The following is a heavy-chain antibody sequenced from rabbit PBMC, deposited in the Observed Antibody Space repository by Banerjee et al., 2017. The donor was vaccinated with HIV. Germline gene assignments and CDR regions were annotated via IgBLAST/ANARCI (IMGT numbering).Heavy chain of an antibody. D-gene: IGHD8-1*01. V-gene: IGHV1S45*01. CDR2: IYAGSSGST. CDR3: ARDAGSSNFYAFYL. J-gene: IGHJ4*01. Sequence: QEPLKESGGRLVQPGGSLTLTCTGSGFSLSNYYMGWVRQAPGKGLEWIGCIYAGSSGSTYYASWAKGRFTISKTSSTTVTLQMTSLTAVDTATYFCARDAGSSNFYAFYLWGPGTLVTVS. CDR1: GFSLSNYY.